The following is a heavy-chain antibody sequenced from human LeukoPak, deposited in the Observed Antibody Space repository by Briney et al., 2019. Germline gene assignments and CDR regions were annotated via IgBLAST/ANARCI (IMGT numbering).Heavy chain of an antibody. V-gene: IGHV3-74*01. D-gene: IGHD6-13*01. J-gene: IGHJ3*02. CDR3: ARRAAALDAFDI. Sequence: GGSLRLSCAASGFTFSSYWMHWVRQAPGKGLVWVSRIKSDGSSTTYADSVKGRFTISRDNAKNTLYLQMNSLRVEDTAMYYCARRAAALDAFDIWGQGTMVTVSS. CDR1: GFTFSSYW. CDR2: IKSDGSST.